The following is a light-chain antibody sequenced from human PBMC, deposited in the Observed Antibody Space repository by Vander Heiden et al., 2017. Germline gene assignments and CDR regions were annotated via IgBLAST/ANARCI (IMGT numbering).Light chain of an antibody. CDR3: LQYNYYYS. J-gene: IGKJ2*03. CDR1: QSINSW. V-gene: IGKV1-5*01. CDR2: DAC. Sequence: DIQMTQYPSSLPVYEGDRVTITCRARQSINSWLAWYQQKPRKAPKVLIDDACRLESGVPSRFSGSGSGTEFSLTISSLQADDFATYYCLQYNYYYSFGQGTKLEIK.